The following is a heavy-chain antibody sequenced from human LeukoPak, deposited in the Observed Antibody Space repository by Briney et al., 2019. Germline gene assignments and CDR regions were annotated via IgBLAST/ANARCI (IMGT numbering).Heavy chain of an antibody. CDR2: VSSSSVYT. CDR1: GFTFSNYH. CDR3: ARDALRDDAFDI. V-gene: IGHV3-21*04. Sequence: PGGSLRLSCTASGFTFSNYHMNWVRRAPGKGLEWVSSVSSSSVYTHYADSVKGRFTISRDNGKNSLYLQMNSLRAEDTALYYCARDALRDDAFDIWGQGTLVTVSS. J-gene: IGHJ3*02.